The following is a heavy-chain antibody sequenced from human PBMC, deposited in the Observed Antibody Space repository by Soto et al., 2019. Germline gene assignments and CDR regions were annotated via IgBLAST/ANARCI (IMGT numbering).Heavy chain of an antibody. J-gene: IGHJ4*02. CDR1: GFTFSSYA. D-gene: IGHD2-2*01. CDR3: AKGSGQRYQLLEDFDY. Sequence: EVQLLESGGGLVQPGGSLRLSCAASGFTFSSYAMSWVRQAPGKGLEWVSAISGSGGSTYYADSVKGRFTISRDNSKNTLDLQMNSLRAEDTAVYYCAKGSGQRYQLLEDFDYWGQGTLVTVSS. CDR2: ISGSGGST. V-gene: IGHV3-23*01.